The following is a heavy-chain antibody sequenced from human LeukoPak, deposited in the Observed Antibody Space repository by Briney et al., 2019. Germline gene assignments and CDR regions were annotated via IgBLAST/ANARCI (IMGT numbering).Heavy chain of an antibody. V-gene: IGHV4-4*02. Sequence: PSETLSLTCAVSGGSISSSNWWSWVRQPPGKGLEWIGEIYHSGSTNCNPSLKSRVTISVDKSKNQFSLKLSSVIAADTAVYYCARDSGRPKDAFDIWGQGTMVTVSS. D-gene: IGHD7-27*01. J-gene: IGHJ3*02. CDR3: ARDSGRPKDAFDI. CDR2: IYHSGST. CDR1: GGSISSSNW.